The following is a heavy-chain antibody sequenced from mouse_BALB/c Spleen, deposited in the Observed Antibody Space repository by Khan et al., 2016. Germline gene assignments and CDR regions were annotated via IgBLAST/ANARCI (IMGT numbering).Heavy chain of an antibody. J-gene: IGHJ4*01. Sequence: EVELVESGGGLVQPGGSRKLSCAASGFTFSSFGMHWVRQASEKGLEWVAYISSGSSTINYADTVKGRFTISRDHPKNTLFLQMTSIRSEDSAMYYCSRKRSLNSYAMDYWGQETSVTVSS. CDR1: GFTFSSFG. V-gene: IGHV5-17*02. CDR2: ISSGSSTI. CDR3: SRKRSLNSYAMDY.